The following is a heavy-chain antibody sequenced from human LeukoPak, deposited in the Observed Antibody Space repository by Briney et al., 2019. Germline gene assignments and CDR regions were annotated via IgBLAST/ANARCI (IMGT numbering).Heavy chain of an antibody. CDR2: IKQDGSEK. V-gene: IGHV3-7*01. D-gene: IGHD1-26*01. J-gene: IGHJ4*02. CDR3: ARDLNSGSYDY. CDR1: GFTFSSYW. Sequence: GGSLRLSCAASGFTFSSYWMSWVRQAPGKGLEWVANIKQDGSEKYYVGSVRGRFTISRDNAKNSLYLQMNSLRAEDTAVYYCARDLNSGSYDYWGQGTLVTVSS.